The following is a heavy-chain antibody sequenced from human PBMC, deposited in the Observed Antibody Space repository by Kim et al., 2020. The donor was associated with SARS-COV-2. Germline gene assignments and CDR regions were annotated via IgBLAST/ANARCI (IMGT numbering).Heavy chain of an antibody. D-gene: IGHD3-9*01. Sequence: ASVKVSCKAGGYTFNQYGIVWVRQAPGQGLEWMGWLSPYNGNRNYAKEFQDRITMTAETPTSTAYMELRSLRSDDTAVYYCARAKMRFFDWLPIDYWGQGTLVTVSS. J-gene: IGHJ4*02. CDR2: LSPYNGNR. CDR1: GYTFNQYG. CDR3: ARAKMRFFDWLPIDY. V-gene: IGHV1-18*04.